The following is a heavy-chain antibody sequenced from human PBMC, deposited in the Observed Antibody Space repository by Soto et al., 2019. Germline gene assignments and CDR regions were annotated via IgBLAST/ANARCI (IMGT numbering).Heavy chain of an antibody. CDR1: GGSVSGYY. CDR2: IHYSGST. D-gene: IGHD6-13*01. CDR3: ARGSAAGTKSPFDY. Sequence: SETLSLTCTVSGGSVSGYYWSWIRQSPGKGLEWIGYIHYSGSTNYNPSLKSRVTISVDTSKNQLSLKLSSVTAADTAVYYCARGSAAGTKSPFDYWGQGTLVTVS. V-gene: IGHV4-59*02. J-gene: IGHJ4*02.